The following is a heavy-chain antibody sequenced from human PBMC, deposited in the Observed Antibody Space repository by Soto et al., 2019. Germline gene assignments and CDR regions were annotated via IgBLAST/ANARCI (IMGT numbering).Heavy chain of an antibody. J-gene: IGHJ6*02. Sequence: SEPLSLTCTVAGGSIINNSYCWTWIRQPPGKGLEWIGNIYYSGTTYYNPSLKSRVTISVDTSKNQFSLKLSSVTAADTAVYYCARHKGGYYSGVDVWGQGTTVTVSS. CDR2: IYYSGTT. D-gene: IGHD3-16*01. CDR3: ARHKGGYYSGVDV. V-gene: IGHV4-39*01. CDR1: GGSIINNSYC.